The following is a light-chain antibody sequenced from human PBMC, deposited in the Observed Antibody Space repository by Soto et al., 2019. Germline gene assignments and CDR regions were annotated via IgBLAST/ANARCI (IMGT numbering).Light chain of an antibody. Sequence: DIQMTQSPSSLSASVGDRVTITCRASQSIRTYLNWYQQKPGKAPKLLIHDASSLESGVPSRFSGSGSATEFSLTISSLESGDSGTYHCQQYATYAPSTFGQGTKVDI. J-gene: IGKJ1*01. V-gene: IGKV1-5*01. CDR3: QQYATYAPST. CDR1: QSIRTY. CDR2: DAS.